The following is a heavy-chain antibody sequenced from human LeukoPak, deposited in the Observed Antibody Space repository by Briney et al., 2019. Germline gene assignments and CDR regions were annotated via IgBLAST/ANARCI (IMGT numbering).Heavy chain of an antibody. CDR3: ARRPGYCSGGSCYFDP. J-gene: IGHJ5*02. CDR2: IIPIFGTA. CDR1: GGTFSSYA. Sequence: ASVKVSCKASGGTFSSYAISWVRQAPGQGLEWMGGIIPIFGTANYAQKFQGRVTITADKSTTTAYMELSSLRSEDTAVYYCARRPGYCSGGSCYFDPWGQGTLVTVSS. V-gene: IGHV1-69*06. D-gene: IGHD2-15*01.